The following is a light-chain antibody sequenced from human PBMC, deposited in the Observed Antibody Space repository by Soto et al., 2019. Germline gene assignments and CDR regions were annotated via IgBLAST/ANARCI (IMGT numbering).Light chain of an antibody. CDR1: QGISSL. Sequence: DIQMTQSPSSVSASVGDRVTITCRASQGISSLLAWYQQKPGKAPNLLIHTASSLQSGVPSRFSGSGSGTDFTLNISSLQPEDFATYYCQQANRFPLTFGGGTKVEIK. CDR3: QQANRFPLT. CDR2: TAS. V-gene: IGKV1-12*01. J-gene: IGKJ4*01.